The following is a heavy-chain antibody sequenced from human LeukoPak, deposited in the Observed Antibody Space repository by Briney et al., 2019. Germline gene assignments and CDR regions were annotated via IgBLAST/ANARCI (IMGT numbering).Heavy chain of an antibody. Sequence: RPGGSLRLSCAASGFTFSSYAMSWVRQAPGKGLEWVSAISGSGGSTYYADSVKGRFTISRDNSKNTLYLQMNSLRAEDTAVYYCAKDVSWNYGRSLGYFDYWGQGTLVTVSS. CDR2: ISGSGGST. J-gene: IGHJ4*02. V-gene: IGHV3-23*01. CDR3: AKDVSWNYGRSLGYFDY. CDR1: GFTFSSYA. D-gene: IGHD1-7*01.